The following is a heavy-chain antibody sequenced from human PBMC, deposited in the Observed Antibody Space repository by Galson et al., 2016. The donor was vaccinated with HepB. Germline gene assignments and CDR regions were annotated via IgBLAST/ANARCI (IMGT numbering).Heavy chain of an antibody. V-gene: IGHV3-23*01. D-gene: IGHD6-19*01. J-gene: IGHJ3*02. Sequence: SLRLSCAASGFTFSSYAMSWVRQAPGKGLEWVSSISGSGGRVYYADPVKGRFTISRDTSKNTLYLQMNSLRVEDTAVYYCAKDEGVSRVAGTFDIWGQGTMVTVS. CDR3: AKDEGVSRVAGTFDI. CDR2: ISGSGGRV. CDR1: GFTFSSYA.